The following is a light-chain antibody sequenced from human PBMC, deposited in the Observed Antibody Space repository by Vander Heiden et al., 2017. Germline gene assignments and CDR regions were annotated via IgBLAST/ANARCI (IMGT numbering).Light chain of an antibody. CDR3: QEYTTWT. Sequence: EIVMTQSPATVSVSPGETATLSCRASQSVSNSLAWYQHKPGQAPRLLMYAASTRATGVPARFSGSGSRTEFTLTISSLQSEDFAIYFCQEYTTWTFGQGTKVEIK. CDR2: AAS. CDR1: QSVSNS. J-gene: IGKJ1*01. V-gene: IGKV3-15*01.